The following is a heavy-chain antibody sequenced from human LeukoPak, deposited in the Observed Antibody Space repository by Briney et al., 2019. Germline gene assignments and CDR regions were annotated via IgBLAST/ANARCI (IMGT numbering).Heavy chain of an antibody. J-gene: IGHJ5*02. CDR1: GGSISSYY. CDR3: ARELYYYGSGSYSTYNWFDP. V-gene: IGHV4-59*01. CDR2: IYYSGST. D-gene: IGHD3-10*01. Sequence: SETLSLTCTVSGGSISSYYWSWIRQPPRKGLEWIGYIYYSGSTNYNPSLKSRVTISVDTSKNQFSLKLSSVTAADTAVYYCARELYYYGSGSYSTYNWFDPWGQGTLVTVSS.